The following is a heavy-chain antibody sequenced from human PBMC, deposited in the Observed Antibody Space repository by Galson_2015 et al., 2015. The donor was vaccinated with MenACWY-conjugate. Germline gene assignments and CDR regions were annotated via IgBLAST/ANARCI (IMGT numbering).Heavy chain of an antibody. V-gene: IGHV5-51*01. Sequence: QSGAEVKKPGEFLTISCKASGYNFITYWIGWVRQVPGKGLEWVGLISPIDSKTRYSPAFEGRVTISADNSITTAYLQWNSLQASDTAMYYCARHPPGGRGMDVWGQGTTVTVSS. CDR1: GYNFITYW. J-gene: IGHJ6*02. D-gene: IGHD1-26*01. CDR3: ARHPPGGRGMDV. CDR2: ISPIDSKT.